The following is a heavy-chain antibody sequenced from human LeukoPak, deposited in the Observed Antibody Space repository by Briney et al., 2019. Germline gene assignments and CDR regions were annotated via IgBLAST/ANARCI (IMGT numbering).Heavy chain of an antibody. V-gene: IGHV4-4*07. CDR2: IYTSGST. Sequence: SETLSLTCTVSGGSISSYYWSWIRQPAGKGLEWIGRIYTSGSTNYNPSLKSRVTMSVDTSKNQFSLKLSPVTAADTAVYYCARGVVVVPAAIRSTYWFDPWGQGTLVTVSS. J-gene: IGHJ5*02. CDR3: ARGVVVVPAAIRSTYWFDP. D-gene: IGHD2-2*02. CDR1: GGSISSYY.